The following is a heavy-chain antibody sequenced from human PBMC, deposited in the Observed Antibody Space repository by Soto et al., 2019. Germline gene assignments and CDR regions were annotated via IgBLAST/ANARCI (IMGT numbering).Heavy chain of an antibody. CDR3: AREYTYGSNFFDC. Sequence: SETLSLTCTVSGGSISSAAYYWSWIRQHPGKGPEWIGYISHSVSTYYTPSLKSRVIISADTSKNQFSVNLTSVTAADTAVYYCAREYTYGSNFFDCWGQGALVTVSS. CDR1: GGSISSAAYY. J-gene: IGHJ4*02. CDR2: ISHSVST. V-gene: IGHV4-31*03. D-gene: IGHD5-18*01.